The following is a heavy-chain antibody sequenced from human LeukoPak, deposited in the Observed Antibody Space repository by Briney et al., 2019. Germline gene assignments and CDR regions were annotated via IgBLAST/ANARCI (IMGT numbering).Heavy chain of an antibody. Sequence: PGGSLRLSCAASGFTVGSNYMTWVRQAPGKGLEWVALIYGDDYTFYAESVEGRFTVSRDRSKNPVYLRLNSLRPEDTAVYFCARGPSLVPATIYYHYMDVWGTGTTVTVSS. J-gene: IGHJ6*03. CDR2: IYGDDYT. D-gene: IGHD2-2*01. CDR3: ARGPSLVPATIYYHYMDV. V-gene: IGHV3-53*01. CDR1: GFTVGSNY.